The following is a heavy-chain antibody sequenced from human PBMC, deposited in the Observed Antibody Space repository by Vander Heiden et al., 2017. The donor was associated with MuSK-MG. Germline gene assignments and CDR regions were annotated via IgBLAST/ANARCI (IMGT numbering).Heavy chain of an antibody. Sequence: QITLKESGPTLVKPTQTLTLTCTFSGFSLSTTGVGVGWIRQAPGKALEWLAFIYWDDDKRFSPSLKSRLTITKDTSNNLVFLTMTDMDPVDTATYYCAHRRRSSGGNWNSGDFDWWGQGTLVTVPS. CDR3: AHRRRSSGGNWNSGDFDW. J-gene: IGHJ4*02. D-gene: IGHD1-7*01. CDR2: IYWDDDK. V-gene: IGHV2-5*02. CDR1: GFSLSTTGVG.